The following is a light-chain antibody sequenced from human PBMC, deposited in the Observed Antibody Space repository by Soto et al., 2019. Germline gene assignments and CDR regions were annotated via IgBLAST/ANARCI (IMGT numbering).Light chain of an antibody. Sequence: QSALTQPASVSGSPGQSITICCTGTSSDVGGYNYVSWYQQHPGKAPKLMIYEVSNRPSGVSNRFSGSKSGNPASLTISGLQAEDEADYYCSSYTSSSTLEGVFGTGTKLTVL. CDR2: EVS. J-gene: IGLJ1*01. V-gene: IGLV2-14*01. CDR3: SSYTSSSTLEGV. CDR1: SSDVGGYNY.